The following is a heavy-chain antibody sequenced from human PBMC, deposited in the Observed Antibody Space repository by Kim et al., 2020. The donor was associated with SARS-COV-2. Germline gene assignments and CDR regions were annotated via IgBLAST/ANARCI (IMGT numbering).Heavy chain of an antibody. V-gene: IGHV1-8*01. Sequence: TDSAQKFQGRITMTRNSSISTAYMELSSLRFEDTAAYFCARWEGTGWSFDYWGQGTLVTVSS. CDR3: ARWEGTGWSFDY. D-gene: IGHD6-19*01. J-gene: IGHJ4*02. CDR2: T.